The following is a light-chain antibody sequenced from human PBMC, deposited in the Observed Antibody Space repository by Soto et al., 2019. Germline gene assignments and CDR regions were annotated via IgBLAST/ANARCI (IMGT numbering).Light chain of an antibody. J-gene: IGKJ2*01. CDR3: QQYNYGYT. Sequence: EIVLTQSPGTLSLSPGERATLSCRASQTVSSRFLAWYQQKPGQAPRLLIYGAATRATGIPARFSGSGSGTEFTLTISSLQSEDSAVYYCQQYNYGYTFGQGTKLEIK. V-gene: IGKV3-15*01. CDR1: QTVSSRF. CDR2: GAA.